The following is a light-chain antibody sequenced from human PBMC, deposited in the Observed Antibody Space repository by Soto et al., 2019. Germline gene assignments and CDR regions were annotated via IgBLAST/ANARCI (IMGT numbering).Light chain of an antibody. V-gene: IGKV1-5*03. Sequence: DIQMTQSPSTLSASVGDRVTITCRASQSISDWLAWYQQKPGKAPKFLIYKASNLESGVPSRFSGSGSGTEFTLTISSVQPDDFATYYCQYYDSYSWTCGRGTKVEIK. J-gene: IGKJ1*01. CDR3: QYYDSYSWT. CDR2: KAS. CDR1: QSISDW.